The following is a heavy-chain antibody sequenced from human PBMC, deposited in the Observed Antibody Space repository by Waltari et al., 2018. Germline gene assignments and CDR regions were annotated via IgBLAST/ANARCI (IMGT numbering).Heavy chain of an antibody. Sequence: VQRFQSGGEVKNPGPSGRVSSKASGTIFTSYGISWVRQAPGQSLGWMGWTSAHNDDTNYVQRFQDRLTMTTDTSTNTAYMELRSLRSDDTAVYYCARDYYSDYVFDHWGQGTLVIVSS. CDR1: GTIFTSYG. CDR2: TSAHNDDT. CDR3: ARDYYSDYVFDH. V-gene: IGHV1-18*01. J-gene: IGHJ4*02. D-gene: IGHD4-17*01.